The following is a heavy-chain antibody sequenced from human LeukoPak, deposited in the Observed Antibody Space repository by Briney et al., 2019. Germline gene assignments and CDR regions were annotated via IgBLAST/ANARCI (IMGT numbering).Heavy chain of an antibody. CDR3: ARCHDSSGCYFDY. CDR1: GYTFTSYG. CDR2: ISANDGNT. D-gene: IGHD3-22*01. V-gene: IGHV1-18*01. J-gene: IGHJ4*02. Sequence: ASVKVSCKASGYTFTSYGISWVRQAPGQGLEWMGWISANDGNTDYPQKLQGRVTMTTDTSTSAAYMELRSLRSEDTAVYYCARCHDSSGCYFDYWGQGTLVTVSS.